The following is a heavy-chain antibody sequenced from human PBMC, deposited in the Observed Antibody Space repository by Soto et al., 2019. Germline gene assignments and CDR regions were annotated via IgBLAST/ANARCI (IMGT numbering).Heavy chain of an antibody. V-gene: IGHV1-2*04. CDR2: INPNSGGT. CDR1: GYTFTGYY. Sequence: QVQLVQSGAEVKKPGASVKVSCKASGYTFTGYYMHWVRQAPGQGLEWMGWINPNSGGTNYSQKFQGWVTMTRDTSISTACMELSRLRSDDTALYYCARGIVVVPAAKYGGSVDWFDPWGQGSLVTVSS. D-gene: IGHD2-2*01. J-gene: IGHJ5*02. CDR3: ARGIVVVPAAKYGGSVDWFDP.